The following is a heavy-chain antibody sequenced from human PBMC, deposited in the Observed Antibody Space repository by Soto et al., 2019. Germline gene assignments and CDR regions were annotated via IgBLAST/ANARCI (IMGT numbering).Heavy chain of an antibody. Sequence: PGGSLRLSCAAPGFNFSNHWMHWVRQRPAEGLVWVSRITSDGKSKAYAESVKGRFAVSRDNAKNTLYLQMNGLTAEDTAVYYCARESGDWPLNWFDPWGQETLVTVSS. CDR1: GFNFSNHW. J-gene: IGHJ5*02. CDR3: ARESGDWPLNWFDP. V-gene: IGHV3-74*01. CDR2: ITSDGKSK. D-gene: IGHD2-21*02.